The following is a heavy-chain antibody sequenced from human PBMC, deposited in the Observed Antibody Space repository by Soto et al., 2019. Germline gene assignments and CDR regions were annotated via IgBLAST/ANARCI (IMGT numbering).Heavy chain of an antibody. D-gene: IGHD1-1*01. CDR1: GFTFSNAW. J-gene: IGHJ6*02. V-gene: IGHV3-15*01. CDR2: IKSKTDGGKT. Sequence: GGSLRLSCAASGFTFSNAWMSWVRQAPGKGLEWVGRIKSKTDGGKTDYAAPVKGRFTISRDDSKNTLYLQMNSLKTEDAAVYYCTTEDWNDYYYYGMDVWGQGTTVTVSS. CDR3: TTEDWNDYYYYGMDV.